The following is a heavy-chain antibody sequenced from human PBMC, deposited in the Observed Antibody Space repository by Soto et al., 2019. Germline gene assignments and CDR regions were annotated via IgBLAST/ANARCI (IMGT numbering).Heavy chain of an antibody. V-gene: IGHV4-30-4*02. CDR1: GGSISSGDYY. D-gene: IGHD2-21*01. CDR3: ASTPMGEYYYYGMDV. CDR2: IYYSGST. Sequence: PSETLSLTCTVSGGSISSGDYYWSWIRQPPGKGLEWIGYIYYSGSTYYNPSLKSRVTISVDTSKNQFSLKLSSVTAADTAVYYCASTPMGEYYYYGMDVWDQGTTVTVSS. J-gene: IGHJ6*02.